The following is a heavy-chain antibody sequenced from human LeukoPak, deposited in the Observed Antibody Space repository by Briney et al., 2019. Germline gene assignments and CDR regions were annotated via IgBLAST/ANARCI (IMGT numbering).Heavy chain of an antibody. D-gene: IGHD1-20*01. CDR3: ARVSAYIWNGGDALDI. Sequence: GGSLRLSCAASGFIFDDYGMTWVRQAPGKGLEWVSAVNWNGGSTGYADSVKGRFTISRDNAKNSLYLQMNNLRAEDTALYHCARVSAYIWNGGDALDIWGQGTMVTVFS. J-gene: IGHJ3*02. V-gene: IGHV3-20*01. CDR2: VNWNGGST. CDR1: GFIFDDYG.